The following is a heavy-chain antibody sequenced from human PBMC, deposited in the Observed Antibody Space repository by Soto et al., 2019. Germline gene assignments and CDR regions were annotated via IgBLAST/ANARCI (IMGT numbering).Heavy chain of an antibody. J-gene: IGHJ5*02. CDR2: IYYTGNT. Sequence: QLQESGPGLVKPSETLSLTCTVSGGSVSSSSDYWGWIRQPPGKGLEWIGSIYYTGNTYYNPSLKSRVTISVDTSKNQFSLKLTSVTAADTAVYFCARQYRILDVSAAWGQGTLVTVSS. D-gene: IGHD3-16*01. CDR1: GGSVSSSSDY. V-gene: IGHV4-39*01. CDR3: ARQYRILDVSAA.